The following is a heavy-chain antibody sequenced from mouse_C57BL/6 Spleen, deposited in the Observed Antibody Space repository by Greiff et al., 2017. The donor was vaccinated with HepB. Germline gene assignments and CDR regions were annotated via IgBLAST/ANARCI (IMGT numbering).Heavy chain of an antibody. J-gene: IGHJ2*01. Sequence: QVHVKQPGAELVKPGASVKMSCKASGYTFTSYWITWVKQRPGQGLEWIGDIYPGSGSTNYNEKFKSKATLTVDTSSSTAYMQLSSLTSEDSAVYYCAREGGTWYFDYWGQGTTLTVSS. CDR2: IYPGSGST. V-gene: IGHV1-55*01. D-gene: IGHD3-3*01. CDR3: AREGGTWYFDY. CDR1: GYTFTSYW.